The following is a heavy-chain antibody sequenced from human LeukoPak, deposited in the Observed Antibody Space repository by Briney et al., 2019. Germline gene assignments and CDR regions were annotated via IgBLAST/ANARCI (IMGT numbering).Heavy chain of an antibody. J-gene: IGHJ4*02. Sequence: GGSLRLSCAASGFTFNNYGMHWVRQAPGKGLEWVANIKQDGSEKYYVDSVKGRFTISRDNAKNSLYLQMNSLRAEDTAVYYCARDVVIVGQLDYWGQGTLVTVSS. CDR1: GFTFNNYG. V-gene: IGHV3-7*01. CDR2: IKQDGSEK. D-gene: IGHD1-26*01. CDR3: ARDVVIVGQLDY.